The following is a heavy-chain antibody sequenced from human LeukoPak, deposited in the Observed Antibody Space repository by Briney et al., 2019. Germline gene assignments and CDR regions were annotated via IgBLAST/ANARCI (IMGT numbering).Heavy chain of an antibody. J-gene: IGHJ4*02. V-gene: IGHV1-8*01. CDR1: GYTFTNLD. Sequence: AASVKVSCKTSGYTFTNLDINWLRQAPGQGLEWMGWMSPNSSDTGYAQKFQGRVSMTRDIFKSTAYMELSSLRSEDTAIYYCASNPPNTGDFYYWGLGTLVTVSS. D-gene: IGHD1-1*01. CDR2: MSPNSSDT. CDR3: ASNPPNTGDFYY.